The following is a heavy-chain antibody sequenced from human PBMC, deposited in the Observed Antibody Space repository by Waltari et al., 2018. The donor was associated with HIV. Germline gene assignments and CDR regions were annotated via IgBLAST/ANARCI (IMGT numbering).Heavy chain of an antibody. D-gene: IGHD6-19*01. Sequence: EVQLVESGGGLVQPGGSLRLSCSASGFTFNEYDMHWVRQVTGKGLECVSVIDSAGETYYSASGKGRCTISRENAKNSLYLQMSSLRAEDTAVYYCTRDRGSGWDPWGQGTLVTVSS. J-gene: IGHJ5*02. CDR1: GFTFNEYD. CDR2: IDSAGET. CDR3: TRDRGSGWDP. V-gene: IGHV3-13*01.